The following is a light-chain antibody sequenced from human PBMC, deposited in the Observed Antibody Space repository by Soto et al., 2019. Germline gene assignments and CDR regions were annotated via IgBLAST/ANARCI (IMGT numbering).Light chain of an antibody. CDR1: SGPSNYA. V-gene: IGLV4-69*01. CDR3: QTWGSGIVV. Sequence: QLVLTQSPSASASLGASVKLTCTLSSGPSNYAIAWHQQQSEKGPRYLMKLNSDDSHSKGDGIPDRFSGSSSGAERYLTISSLQTEDEADYYCQTWGSGIVVFGGGTKLTVL. CDR2: LNSDDSH. J-gene: IGLJ2*01.